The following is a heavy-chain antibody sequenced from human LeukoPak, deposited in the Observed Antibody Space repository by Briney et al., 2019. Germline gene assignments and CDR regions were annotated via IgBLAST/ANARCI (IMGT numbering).Heavy chain of an antibody. J-gene: IGHJ4*02. Sequence: PSETLSLTCTVSGGSVNSYYWSWIRQPPGQGLEWIGYIYYSGTTYYNPSLKSRVTISVGTSKKQFSLKLSSVTAADTAVYYCARYGASVRGFDSWGQGTLVTVSS. D-gene: IGHD4/OR15-4a*01. CDR3: ARYGASVRGFDS. CDR2: IYYSGTT. CDR1: GGSVNSYY. V-gene: IGHV4-59*02.